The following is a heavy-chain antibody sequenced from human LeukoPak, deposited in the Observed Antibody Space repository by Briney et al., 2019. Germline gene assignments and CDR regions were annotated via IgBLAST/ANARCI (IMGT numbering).Heavy chain of an antibody. CDR1: GFTFSSYA. D-gene: IGHD2-2*01. J-gene: IGHJ4*02. Sequence: GSLRLSCAASGFTFSSYAMSWVRQAPGKGLEWVSATSGSGGSTYYADSVKGRLTISRDNSKNTLYLQMNGLRAEDTAVYYCAKEECSSTSCYLAYWGQGTLVTVSS. CDR2: TSGSGGST. V-gene: IGHV3-23*01. CDR3: AKEECSSTSCYLAY.